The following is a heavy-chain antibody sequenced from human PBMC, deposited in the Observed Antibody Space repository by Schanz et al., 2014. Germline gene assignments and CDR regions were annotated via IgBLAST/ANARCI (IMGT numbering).Heavy chain of an antibody. CDR2: INPIGGST. CDR3: ARGSPENMIRGELDY. J-gene: IGHJ4*02. CDR1: GYTFTSYS. V-gene: IGHV1-46*03. D-gene: IGHD3-10*01. Sequence: QVQLVQSGPEVKKPGSSVKVSCKASGYTFTSYSMHWVRQAPGQGLEWMGIINPIGGSTTYAQKFRGAVTLTTDTSTDTAYLELTSLRSEDTAVYYCARGSPENMIRGELDYWGQGTLVTVSS.